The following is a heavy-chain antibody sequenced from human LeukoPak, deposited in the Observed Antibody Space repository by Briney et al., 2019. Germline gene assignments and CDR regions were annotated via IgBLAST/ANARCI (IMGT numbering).Heavy chain of an antibody. CDR1: GGFISSHY. Sequence: SETLSLTCSVSGGFISSHYWSWIRQPPGKGLEWIGYTYHSQNTKYNPSLKSRVTISVDTSRNQFSLRLTSVTAADTAVYYCARERRSDYGMDVWGQGTTVTVSS. CDR3: ARERRSDYGMDV. CDR2: TYHSQNT. J-gene: IGHJ6*02. V-gene: IGHV4-59*11.